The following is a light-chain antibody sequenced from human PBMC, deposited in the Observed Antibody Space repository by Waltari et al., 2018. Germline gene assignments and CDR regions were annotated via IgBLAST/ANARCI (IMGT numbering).Light chain of an antibody. CDR1: QSLVYSDGNIY. CDR2: RVS. CDR3: MQGTHLPFA. J-gene: IGKJ2*01. Sequence: DVVVTQSPLSLPVTLGQPASISCRSSQSLVYSDGNIYLNWFQQRPGQAPRPLIFRVSNRHSGVPDRFSGSGSGTDFTLKISSVDAKDVAVYYCMQGTHLPFAFGQGTRLEIK. V-gene: IGKV2-30*01.